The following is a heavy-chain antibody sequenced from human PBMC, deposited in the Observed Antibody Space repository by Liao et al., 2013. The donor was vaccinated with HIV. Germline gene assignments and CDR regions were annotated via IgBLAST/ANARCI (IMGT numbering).Heavy chain of an antibody. D-gene: IGHD2-8*02. J-gene: IGHJ5*01. CDR2: IYPSGST. V-gene: IGHV4-4*08. CDR3: ARGYCPGGPCSLGAFDS. Sequence: QVRLQESGPGLVRPSETLALTCSVSGGSINSNNWNWIRQSPGKGLEWIGYIYPSGSTNSEASLKSRVNISLDKSKNHLVLKLTSVTAADTAVYFCARGYCPGGPCSLGAFDSWGEGTLVIVSS. CDR1: GGSINSNN.